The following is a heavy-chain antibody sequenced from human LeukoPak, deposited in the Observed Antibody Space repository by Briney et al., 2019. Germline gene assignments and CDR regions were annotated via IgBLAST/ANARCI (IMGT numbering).Heavy chain of an antibody. CDR2: INPNSGGT. CDR1: GYTFTGYY. CDR3: ARVGGFWSGYYVY. V-gene: IGHV1-2*02. Sequence: ASVKVSCKASGYTFTGYYMHWVRQAPGQGLEWMGWINPNSGGTSYAQKFQGRVTMTRDTSISTAYMELSRLRSDDTAVYYCARVGGFWSGYYVYWGQGTLVTVSS. J-gene: IGHJ4*02. D-gene: IGHD3-3*01.